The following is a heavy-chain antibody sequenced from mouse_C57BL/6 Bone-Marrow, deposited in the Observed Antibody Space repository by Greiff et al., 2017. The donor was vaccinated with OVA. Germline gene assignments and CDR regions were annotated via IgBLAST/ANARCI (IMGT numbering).Heavy chain of an antibody. D-gene: IGHD2-4*01. CDR3: ARRYDYDGYYYAMDY. V-gene: IGHV1-4*01. Sequence: QVQLQQSGAELARPGASVKMSCKASGYTFTSYTMHWVKQRPGQGLEWIGYINPSSGYTKYNQKFKDKATLTADKSSSTAYMQLSSLTSEDSAVYYCARRYDYDGYYYAMDYWGQGTSVTVSS. J-gene: IGHJ4*01. CDR1: GYTFTSYT. CDR2: INPSSGYT.